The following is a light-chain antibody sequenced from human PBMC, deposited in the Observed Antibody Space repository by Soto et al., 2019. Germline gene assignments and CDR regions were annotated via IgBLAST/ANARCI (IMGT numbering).Light chain of an antibody. Sequence: DIPMTQSPSTLSASVGDRVTITCRASQSISSWLAWYQQKPGKAPKLLIYKASSLESGVPSRFSGSGSGTEFTLTISSLQPDDFATYYCQQYNSMEYTFGQGTKLEIK. CDR1: QSISSW. CDR2: KAS. CDR3: QQYNSMEYT. J-gene: IGKJ2*01. V-gene: IGKV1-5*03.